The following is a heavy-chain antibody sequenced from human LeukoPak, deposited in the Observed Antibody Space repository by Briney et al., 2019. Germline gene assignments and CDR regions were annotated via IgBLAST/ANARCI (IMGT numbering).Heavy chain of an antibody. CDR2: INGDGSST. V-gene: IGHV3-74*01. CDR3: ARAPSGWSDYWYFDL. CDR1: GFTFSSSW. J-gene: IGHJ2*01. D-gene: IGHD6-19*01. Sequence: GGSLRLSCAASGFTFSSSWMHWVRQSPAKGLVWVSRINGDGSSTSYADSVKGRFTISRDNSKNTLFLQMNSLRAEDTAVYYCARAPSGWSDYWYFDLWGRGTLVTVSS.